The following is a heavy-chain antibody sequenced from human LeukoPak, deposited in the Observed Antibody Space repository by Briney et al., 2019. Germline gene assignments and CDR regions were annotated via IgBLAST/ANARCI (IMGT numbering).Heavy chain of an antibody. CDR1: GFTFSSYG. CDR3: ASGIAAISIYYGMDV. V-gene: IGHV3-33*08. Sequence: GWSPRLSCAASGFTFSSYGMHWVRQAPGKGLEWVAVIWYDGSNKYYADSVKGRFTISRDNSKNTLYLQMNSLRAEDTAVYYCASGIAAISIYYGMDVWGQGTTVTVSS. CDR2: IWYDGSNK. D-gene: IGHD2-15*01. J-gene: IGHJ6*02.